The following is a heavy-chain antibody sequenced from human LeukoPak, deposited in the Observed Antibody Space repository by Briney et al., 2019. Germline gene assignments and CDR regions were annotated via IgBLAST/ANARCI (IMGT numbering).Heavy chain of an antibody. J-gene: IGHJ3*02. D-gene: IGHD5-18*01. Sequence: SETLSLTCTVSGGSISSYYWSWIRQPPGKGLEWIGYIYYSGSTNYNPSLKSRVTISVDTSKNQFSLKLGSVTAADTAVYYCATVDTDDAFDIWGQGTMVTVSS. CDR3: ATVDTDDAFDI. CDR1: GGSISSYY. CDR2: IYYSGST. V-gene: IGHV4-59*01.